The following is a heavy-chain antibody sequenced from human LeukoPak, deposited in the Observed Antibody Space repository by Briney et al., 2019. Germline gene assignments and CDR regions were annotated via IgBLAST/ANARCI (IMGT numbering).Heavy chain of an antibody. D-gene: IGHD2-15*01. CDR1: GGSISSSAYY. V-gene: IGHV4-39*01. J-gene: IGHJ4*02. Sequence: SETLSLTCSVSGGSISSSAYYWGWIRQPPGKGLEWIGEINHSGSTNYNPSLKSRVTISVDTSKNQFSLKLSSVTAADTAVYYCARHQLGYCSGGRCPYDYWGQGALVTVSS. CDR3: ARHQLGYCSGGRCPYDY. CDR2: INHSGST.